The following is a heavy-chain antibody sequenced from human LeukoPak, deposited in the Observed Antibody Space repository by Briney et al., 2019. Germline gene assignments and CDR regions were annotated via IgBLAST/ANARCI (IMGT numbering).Heavy chain of an antibody. J-gene: IGHJ4*02. V-gene: IGHV3-21*01. CDR2: ISSSSSYI. D-gene: IGHD5-24*01. Sequence: GRSLRLSCAASGFTFDDYAMHWVRQAPGKGLEWVSSISSSSSYIYYADSVKGRFTISRDNAKNSLYLQMNSLRAEDTAVYYCARDTVEMATISAYWGQGTLVTVSS. CDR3: ARDTVEMATISAY. CDR1: GFTFDDYA.